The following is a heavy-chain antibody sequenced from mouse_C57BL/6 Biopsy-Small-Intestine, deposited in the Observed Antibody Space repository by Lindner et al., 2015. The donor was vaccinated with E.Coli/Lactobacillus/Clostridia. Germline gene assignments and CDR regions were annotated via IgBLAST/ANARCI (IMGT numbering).Heavy chain of an antibody. CDR2: ILPGSGST. Sequence: VQLQESGPELVKPGASVKISCKASGYAFSRSWMNWVKQRPGKGLEWIGEILPGSGSTNYNEKFKGKATFTADTSSNTAYMQLSSLTTEDSAIYYCARSWDRDYWGQGTTLTVSS. V-gene: IGHV1-9*01. CDR3: ARSWDRDY. CDR1: GYAFSRSW. J-gene: IGHJ2*01. D-gene: IGHD3-3*01.